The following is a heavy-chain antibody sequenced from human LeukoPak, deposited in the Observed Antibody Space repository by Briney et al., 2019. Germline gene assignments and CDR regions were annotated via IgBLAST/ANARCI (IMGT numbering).Heavy chain of an antibody. CDR3: ASYYGSGSFPYYYYMDV. J-gene: IGHJ6*03. CDR2: INHSGNT. CDR1: GGSFSGYY. D-gene: IGHD3-10*01. Sequence: SETLSLTYAVYGGSFSGYYWSWIRRPPGKGLEWIGEINHSGNTNYNPSLKSRVTISIDTSKNQFSLKLSSVTAADTAVYYCASYYGSGSFPYYYYMDVWGKGTTVTISS. V-gene: IGHV4-34*01.